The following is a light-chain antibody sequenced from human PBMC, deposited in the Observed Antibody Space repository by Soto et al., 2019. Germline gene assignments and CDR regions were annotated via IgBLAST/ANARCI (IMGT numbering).Light chain of an antibody. CDR1: QNIDNS. V-gene: IGKV1-39*01. CDR2: AAS. CDR3: QQSSSSPQIT. J-gene: IGKJ5*01. Sequence: DIQLTQSPSSLSASLGDSVSITCRASQNIDNSLHWYRQKSGEVPQVLIYAASTLLDGVSSRISGIGYGTEFTITISNILPDDFATYYGQQSSSSPQITFGQGTRL.